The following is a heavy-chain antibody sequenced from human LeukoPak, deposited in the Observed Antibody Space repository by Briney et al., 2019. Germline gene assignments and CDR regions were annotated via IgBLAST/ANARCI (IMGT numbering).Heavy chain of an antibody. J-gene: IGHJ6*02. D-gene: IGHD2-8*01. CDR3: TTDLYCTNGVCYLPPGYYGMDV. V-gene: IGHV3-15*01. CDR1: GFTFSNAW. CDR2: IKSKTDGGTT. Sequence: PGGSLRPSCAASGFTFSNAWMSWVRQAPGKGLEWVGRIKSKTDGGTTDYAAPVKGRFTISRDDSKNTLYLQMNSLKTEDTAVYYCTTDLYCTNGVCYLPPGYYGMDVWGQGTTVTVSS.